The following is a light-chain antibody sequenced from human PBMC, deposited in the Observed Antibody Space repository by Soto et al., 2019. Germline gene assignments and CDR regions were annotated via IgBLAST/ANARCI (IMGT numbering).Light chain of an antibody. Sequence: IQLTQSPSSLSASVGDRVTITCRASQGISSYLAWYQQKPGKAPNLLIYAASTLQSGVPSRFSGSGSGTDFTLTISSLQPEAFATYYCQQLSSYPYTFGQGTKLEIK. V-gene: IGKV1-9*01. CDR1: QGISSY. J-gene: IGKJ2*01. CDR2: AAS. CDR3: QQLSSYPYT.